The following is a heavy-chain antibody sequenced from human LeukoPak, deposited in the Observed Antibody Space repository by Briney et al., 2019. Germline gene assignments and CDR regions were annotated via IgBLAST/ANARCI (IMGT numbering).Heavy chain of an antibody. Sequence: PSETLSLTCTVSGGSFNSYYWTWIRQPPGKGLEWIGFISYTGSTSYNPSLKSRVTISLDTSKNQFSLRLSSVTAADTAVYYCARRVATKPKYCFDNWGQGTLVTV. J-gene: IGHJ4*02. CDR1: GGSFNSYY. CDR2: ISYTGST. CDR3: ARRVATKPKYCFDN. V-gene: IGHV4-59*08. D-gene: IGHD5-24*01.